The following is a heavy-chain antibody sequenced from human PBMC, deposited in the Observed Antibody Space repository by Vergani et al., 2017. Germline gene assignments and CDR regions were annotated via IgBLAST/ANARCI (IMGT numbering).Heavy chain of an antibody. D-gene: IGHD4/OR15-4a*01. CDR2: ISSSSSTI. Sequence: EVQLLDSGGGLAQPGGSLRLSCEASGFTFSSYSMNWVRQAPGKGLEWVSYISSSSSTIYYADSVKGRFTISRDNAKNSLYLQMNSLRAEDTAVYYCARQLDYRYYYGMDVWGQGTTVTVSS. CDR3: ARQLDYRYYYGMDV. CDR1: GFTFSSYS. J-gene: IGHJ6*02. V-gene: IGHV3-48*01.